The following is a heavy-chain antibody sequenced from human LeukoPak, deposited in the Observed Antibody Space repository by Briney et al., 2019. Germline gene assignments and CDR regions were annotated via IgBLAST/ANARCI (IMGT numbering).Heavy chain of an antibody. CDR2: ISYDGSNK. CDR1: GFTFSSYG. Sequence: GGSLRLSCAASGFTFSSYGMHWVRQAPGKGLEWVAVISYDGSNKYYADSVKGRFTISRDNSKNTLYLQMNSLRAEDTAVYYCAKLLGWAYDILTGSSPNPLDYWGQGTLVTVSS. J-gene: IGHJ4*02. CDR3: AKLLGWAYDILTGSSPNPLDY. D-gene: IGHD3-9*01. V-gene: IGHV3-30*18.